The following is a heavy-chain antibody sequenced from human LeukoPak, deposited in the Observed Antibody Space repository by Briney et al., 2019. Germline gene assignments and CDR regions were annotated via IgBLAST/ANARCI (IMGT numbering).Heavy chain of an antibody. CDR3: AREGGIAAAGTRGLDFDY. V-gene: IGHV1-2*02. Sequence: ASVKVSCKASGYTFTGYYMHWGRQAPGQGLEWMGWINPNSGGTNYAQKFQGRVTMTRDTSISTAYMELSRLRSDDTAVYYCAREGGIAAAGTRGLDFDYWGQGTLVTVSS. J-gene: IGHJ4*02. D-gene: IGHD6-13*01. CDR2: INPNSGGT. CDR1: GYTFTGYY.